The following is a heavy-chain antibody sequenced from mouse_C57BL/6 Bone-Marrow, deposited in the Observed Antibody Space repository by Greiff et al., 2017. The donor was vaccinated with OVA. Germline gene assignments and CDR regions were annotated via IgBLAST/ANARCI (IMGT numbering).Heavy chain of an antibody. CDR3: ARWGGRDALDF. CDR1: GYAFTNYL. V-gene: IGHV1-54*01. Sequence: QVQLQQSGAELVRPGTSVKVSCKASGYAFTNYLIEWVKQRPGQGLEWIGVINPGSGGTNYNEKFKGKATLTADKSSSTAYMQLSSLTSEDSAVYFCARWGGRDALDFWGQGTSVTVSS. CDR2: INPGSGGT. J-gene: IGHJ4*01.